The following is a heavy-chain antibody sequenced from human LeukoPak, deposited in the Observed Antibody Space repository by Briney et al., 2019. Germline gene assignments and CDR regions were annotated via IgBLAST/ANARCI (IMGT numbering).Heavy chain of an antibody. CDR3: ASASGIAAAGTVPFDY. J-gene: IGHJ4*02. Sequence: SVKVSCKASGGTFSSYAISWVRQAPGQGLEWMGGIIPIFGTANYAQKFQGRVTITTDESTSTAYMELSSLRSEDTAVYYCASASGIAAAGTVPFDYWGQGTLVTVYS. D-gene: IGHD6-13*01. V-gene: IGHV1-69*05. CDR1: GGTFSSYA. CDR2: IIPIFGTA.